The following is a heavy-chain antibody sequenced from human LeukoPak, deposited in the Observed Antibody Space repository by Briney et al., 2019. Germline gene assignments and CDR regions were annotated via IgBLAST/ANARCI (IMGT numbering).Heavy chain of an antibody. CDR2: ITSSSTTI. J-gene: IGHJ4*02. CDR3: ARVRNSGYVGLEY. CDR1: GFSFSTYS. Sequence: PGGSLRLSCAASGFSFSTYSMNWVRQAPGKGLEWVSYITSSSTTIYSADSVKGRFTVSRDNAKNSLYLEMNSLRAEDTAVYYCARVRNSGYVGLEYWGQGILVTVSS. D-gene: IGHD5-12*01. V-gene: IGHV3-48*04.